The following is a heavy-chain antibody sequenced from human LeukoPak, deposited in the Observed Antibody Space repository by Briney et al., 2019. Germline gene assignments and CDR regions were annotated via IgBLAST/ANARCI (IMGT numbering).Heavy chain of an antibody. CDR3: ARKTGDC. Sequence: GGSLRPSCAASGFTLTNYWMSWVRQAPGKGLEWVANVKQDGSGEYYVDSVKGRFTISRDSAKNSLYLQMNSLRVEDTAVYYCARKTGDCWGQGTLVIVSS. CDR1: GFTLTNYW. D-gene: IGHD1-14*01. V-gene: IGHV3-7*01. CDR2: VKQDGSGE. J-gene: IGHJ4*02.